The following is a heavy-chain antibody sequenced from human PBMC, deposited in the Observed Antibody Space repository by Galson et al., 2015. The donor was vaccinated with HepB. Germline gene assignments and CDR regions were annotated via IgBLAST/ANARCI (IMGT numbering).Heavy chain of an antibody. CDR1: GFTFINSA. CDR2: IAVGSGNT. V-gene: IGHV1-58*02. J-gene: IGHJ4*02. Sequence: SVKVSCKASGFTFINSAIQWVRQTRGQRLEWIGWIAVGSGNTDYAQKFQGRVTISRDKSTRTAYMELNSLKSEDTAVYYCAADALQTAYWGQGTLVTVSS. CDR3: AADALQTAY. D-gene: IGHD3-16*01.